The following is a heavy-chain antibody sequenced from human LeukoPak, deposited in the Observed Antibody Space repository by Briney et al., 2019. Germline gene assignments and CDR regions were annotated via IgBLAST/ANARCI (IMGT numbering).Heavy chain of an antibody. CDR1: GYSCTSCW. Sequence: GESLKISCKGSGYSCTSCWIGWVRQMPGKGLEWMGIIYPGDSDTRYSPSFQGQVTISADKSISTAYLQWSSLKASDTAMYYCARSIVVVPAALRPHDYYYYYMDVWGKGTTVTVSS. CDR2: IYPGDSDT. CDR3: ARSIVVVPAALRPHDYYYYYMDV. J-gene: IGHJ6*03. D-gene: IGHD2-2*01. V-gene: IGHV5-51*01.